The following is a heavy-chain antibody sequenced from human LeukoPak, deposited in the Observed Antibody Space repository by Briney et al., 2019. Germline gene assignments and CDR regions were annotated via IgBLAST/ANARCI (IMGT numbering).Heavy chain of an antibody. Sequence: PGGSLRLSCAASGFTFSSYAMSWVRQAPGKGLEWVSAISGSGGSTYYADSVKGRFTISRDNSKNTLYLQMNSLRAEDTAVYYFAKDYPSMIVVVPDAFDIWGQGTMVNGSS. CDR1: GFTFSSYA. CDR2: ISGSGGST. CDR3: AKDYPSMIVVVPDAFDI. D-gene: IGHD3-22*01. V-gene: IGHV3-23*01. J-gene: IGHJ3*02.